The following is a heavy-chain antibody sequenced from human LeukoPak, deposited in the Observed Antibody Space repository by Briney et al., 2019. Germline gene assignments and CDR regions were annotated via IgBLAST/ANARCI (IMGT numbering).Heavy chain of an antibody. V-gene: IGHV3-74*01. CDR1: GITFGNNW. CDR2: INSDGGGA. Sequence: GGFRRLSCAASGITFGNNWMHWVRQGPGKGLVWISRINSDGGGAIYADSVKGRFTVSRDNAKNTLYLQMNSLRAEDTAVYYCARDVPHNWFDTWGQGTLVTVSS. CDR3: ARDVPHNWFDT. J-gene: IGHJ5*02.